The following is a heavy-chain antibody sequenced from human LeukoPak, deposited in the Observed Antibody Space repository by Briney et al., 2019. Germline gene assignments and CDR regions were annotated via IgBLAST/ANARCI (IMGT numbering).Heavy chain of an antibody. CDR1: GGSFSGYY. J-gene: IGHJ6*02. V-gene: IGHV4-34*01. D-gene: IGHD4-17*01. Sequence: SETLSLTCAVYGGSFSGYYWSWIRQPPGKGLEWIGEINHSGSTNYNPSLKSRVTVSVDTSKNQFSLKLSSETAADTAVYYCARTLRTNYYYYYGMDVWGQGTTVTVSS. CDR2: INHSGST. CDR3: ARTLRTNYYYYYGMDV.